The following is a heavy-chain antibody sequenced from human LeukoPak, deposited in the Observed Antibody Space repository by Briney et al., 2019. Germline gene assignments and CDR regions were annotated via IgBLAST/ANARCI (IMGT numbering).Heavy chain of an antibody. V-gene: IGHV1-69*13. CDR1: GGTFSSYA. Sequence: SVKVSCKASGGTFSSYAISWVRQAPGQGLEWMGGIIPIFGTANYAQKFQGRVTITADESTSTAYMELSSLRSEDTAVDYCASGLSSSRYRQDYMDVWGKGTTVTVSS. D-gene: IGHD6-13*01. CDR2: IIPIFGTA. J-gene: IGHJ6*03. CDR3: ASGLSSSRYRQDYMDV.